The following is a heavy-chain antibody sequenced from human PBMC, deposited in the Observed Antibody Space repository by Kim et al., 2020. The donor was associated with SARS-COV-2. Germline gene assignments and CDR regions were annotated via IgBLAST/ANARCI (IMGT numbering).Heavy chain of an antibody. D-gene: IGHD3-3*01. V-gene: IGHV3-30*18. CDR1: GFTFSSYG. CDR3: AKGPHYDFWSGYFLEASPNSNFDY. CDR2: ISYDGSNK. Sequence: GGSLRLSCAASGFTFSSYGMHWVRQAPGKGLEWVAVISYDGSNKYYADSVKGRFTISRDNSKNTLYLQMNSLRAEDTAVYYCAKGPHYDFWSGYFLEASPNSNFDYWGQGTLVTVSS. J-gene: IGHJ4*02.